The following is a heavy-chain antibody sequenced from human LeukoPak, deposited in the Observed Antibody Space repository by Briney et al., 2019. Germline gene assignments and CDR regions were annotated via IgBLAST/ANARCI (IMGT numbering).Heavy chain of an antibody. CDR3: ARAGTTRELMDV. CDR1: GGSFSGYY. J-gene: IGHJ6*03. CDR2: IYYSGST. Sequence: SETLSLTCAVYGGSFSGYYWSWIRQPPGKGLEWIGYIYYSGSTNYNPSLKSRVTISVDTSKNQFSLKLSSVTAADTAVYYCARAGTTRELMDVWGKGTTVTVSS. D-gene: IGHD1-26*01. V-gene: IGHV4-59*01.